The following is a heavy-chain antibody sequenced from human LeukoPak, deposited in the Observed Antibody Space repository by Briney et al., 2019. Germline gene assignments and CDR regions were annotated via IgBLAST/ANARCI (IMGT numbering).Heavy chain of an antibody. D-gene: IGHD4/OR15-4a*01. CDR1: GFTLSNFR. V-gene: IGHV3-7*05. CDR3: ARGYVAPGL. Sequence: GGSLRLSCAASGFTLSNFRMSWVRQGPAKGLDGVASIREDGGDKNYVDCVKGRFTISRDNAKKLLYLQMNSLRAEDTAVYYCARGYVAPGLWGQGTLVTVSS. J-gene: IGHJ4*02. CDR2: IREDGGDK.